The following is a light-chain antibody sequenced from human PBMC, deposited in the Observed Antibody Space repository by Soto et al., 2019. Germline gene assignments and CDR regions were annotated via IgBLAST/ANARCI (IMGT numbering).Light chain of an antibody. CDR1: QGISNY. V-gene: IGKV1-27*01. CDR2: AAS. J-gene: IGKJ1*01. Sequence: DIQMTQSPSSLSASIGDRITITCRARQGISNYLAWYQQKPGKIPKLLIYAASTLQSGAPSRFSGSGSGTGFTLTISSLQPEDVATYYCQKYNSAPWTFGQGTTVEIK. CDR3: QKYNSAPWT.